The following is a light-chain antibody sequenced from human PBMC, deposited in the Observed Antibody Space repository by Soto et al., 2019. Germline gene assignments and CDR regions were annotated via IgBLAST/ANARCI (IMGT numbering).Light chain of an antibody. J-gene: IGKJ4*01. V-gene: IGKV3-20*01. Sequence: ERVMTQSPATLSVSPGERATLSCRASESVSSHLAWYQQKPGLAPRLLIYGASSRAAGSPDRFSGSGSGTDFTLTISRLEPEDFAVYFCQQYESSLTFGGGTKVDIK. CDR1: ESVSSH. CDR3: QQYESSLT. CDR2: GAS.